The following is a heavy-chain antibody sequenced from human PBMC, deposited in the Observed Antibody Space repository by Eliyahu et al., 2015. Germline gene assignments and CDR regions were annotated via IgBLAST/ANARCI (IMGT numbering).Heavy chain of an antibody. D-gene: IGHD6-19*01. J-gene: IGHJ4*02. Sequence: EVQLVESGGGLVKPGGSLRLSCAASGFTFSSYSMNWVRQAPGKGLEWVSSISSSSSYIYYADSVKGRFTISRDNAKNSLYLQMNSLRAEDTAVYYCARAGSSGWYTLVDYWGQGTLVTVSS. CDR3: ARAGSSGWYTLVDY. CDR2: ISSSSSYI. V-gene: IGHV3-21*01. CDR1: GFTFSSYS.